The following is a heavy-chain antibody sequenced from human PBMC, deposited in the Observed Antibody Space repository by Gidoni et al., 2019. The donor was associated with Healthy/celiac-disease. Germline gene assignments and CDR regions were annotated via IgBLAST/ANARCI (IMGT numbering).Heavy chain of an antibody. CDR2: IYYSGST. J-gene: IGHJ4*02. V-gene: IGHV4-39*01. CDR1: GASISSSTYY. D-gene: IGHD3-22*01. Sequence: QLQLQESGPGLVKPSETLSLTCTVSGASISSSTYYWGWIRQPPGKGLEWIGGIYYSGSTYYSPALKSRVTISVDTPKNQFSLKLSSVTAADTAVYYCATIPADNSAYYTDYWGQGTLVTVSS. CDR3: ATIPADNSAYYTDY.